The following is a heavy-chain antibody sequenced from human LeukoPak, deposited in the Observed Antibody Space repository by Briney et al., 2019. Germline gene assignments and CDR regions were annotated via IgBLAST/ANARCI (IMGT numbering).Heavy chain of an antibody. CDR1: GFTFSDYY. V-gene: IGHV3-11*04. CDR3: ARDSRDTTMRADY. J-gene: IGHJ4*02. D-gene: IGHD5-18*01. CDR2: ISSSGSTI. Sequence: GGSLRLSSAASGFTFSDYYMSWIRQAPGKGLEWVSYISSSGSTIYYADSVKGRFTISRDNAKNSLYLQMNSLRAEDTAVYYCARDSRDTTMRADYWGQGTLVTVSS.